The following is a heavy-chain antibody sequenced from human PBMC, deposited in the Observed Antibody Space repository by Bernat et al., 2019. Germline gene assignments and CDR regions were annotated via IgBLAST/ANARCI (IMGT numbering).Heavy chain of an antibody. V-gene: IGHV4-30-4*01. CDR1: GGSISSGDYY. J-gene: IGHJ4*02. CDR2: IYYSGST. CDR3: ARSPLEIVEENYFDY. D-gene: IGHD3-22*01. Sequence: QVQLQESGPGLVKPSQTLSLTCTVSGGSISSGDYYWRWIRQPPGKGLEWIGYIYYSGSTYYNPSLKSRVTISVDTSKNQFSLKLSSVTAADTAVYYCARSPLEIVEENYFDYWGQGTLVTVSS.